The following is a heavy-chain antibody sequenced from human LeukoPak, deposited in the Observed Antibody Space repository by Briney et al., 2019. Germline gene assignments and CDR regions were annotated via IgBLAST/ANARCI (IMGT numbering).Heavy chain of an antibody. V-gene: IGHV7-4-1*02. CDR3: ARELRDSSVVGGKFGY. CDR2: INTNTGNP. D-gene: IGHD3-22*01. J-gene: IGHJ4*02. CDR1: GYTFTSYA. Sequence: ASVKVSCKASGYTFTSYAMNWVRQAPGQGLEWMGWINTNTGNPTYAQGFTGRFVFSLDTSVSTAYLQISSLKAEDTAVYYCARELRDSSVVGGKFGYWGQGTLVTVSS.